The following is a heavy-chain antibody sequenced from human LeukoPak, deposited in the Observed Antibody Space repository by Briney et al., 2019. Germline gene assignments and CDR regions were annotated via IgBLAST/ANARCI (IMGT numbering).Heavy chain of an antibody. CDR1: GFTFSSYS. Sequence: GSLRLSCTASGFTFSSYSMSWVRQAPGEGLEWLSVIYSGGSTYYADSVKGRFTILRDNSKNTMYLQMNSLRAEDTAVYYCARIPIVDITSGGYWGQGTLVTVSS. CDR3: ARIPIVDITSGGY. V-gene: IGHV3-53*01. D-gene: IGHD3-22*01. J-gene: IGHJ4*02. CDR2: IYSGGST.